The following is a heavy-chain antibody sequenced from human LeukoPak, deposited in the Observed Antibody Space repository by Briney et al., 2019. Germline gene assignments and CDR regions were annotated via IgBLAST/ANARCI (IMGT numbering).Heavy chain of an antibody. V-gene: IGHV4-38-2*01. J-gene: IGHJ1*01. CDR1: GYSISSGYY. CDR2: IYHSGST. Sequence: PSETLSLTCAVPGYSISSGYYWGWIRQPPGKGLEWIGSIYHSGSTYYNPSLKSRVTISVDTSKNQFSLKLSSVTAAGTAVYYCARARGSSSPRVEYFQHWGQGTLVTVSS. CDR3: ARARGSSSPRVEYFQH. D-gene: IGHD6-13*01.